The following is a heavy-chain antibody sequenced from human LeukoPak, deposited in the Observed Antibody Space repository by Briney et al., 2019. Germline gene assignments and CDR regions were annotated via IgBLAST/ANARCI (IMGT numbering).Heavy chain of an antibody. CDR2: IYASGST. V-gene: IGHV4-4*07. Sequence: PSETLSLTYTVSGGSISSYYWSWIRQPAGKGLEWIGRIYASGSTNYNPSLKSRVTISVDTSKNQFSLKLSSVTAADTAVYYCARCIAAAGKIDYWGQGTLVTVSS. CDR1: GGSISSYY. CDR3: ARCIAAAGKIDY. J-gene: IGHJ4*02. D-gene: IGHD6-13*01.